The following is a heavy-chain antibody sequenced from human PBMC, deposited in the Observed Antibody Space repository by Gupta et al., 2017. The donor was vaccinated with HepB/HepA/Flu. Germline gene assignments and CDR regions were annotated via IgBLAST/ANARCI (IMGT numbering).Heavy chain of an antibody. D-gene: IGHD7-27*01. CDR2: MKPGAGTT. Sequence: QVQLVQSGAEVKKPGASVKVSCKASGYTFTSYFMHWVRQAPGQGLEWMGIMKPGAGTTIYAQKFQGRVTMTWDTSTTTVYMELSSLRSEDTAVYYCAREVTGIDFDYWGQGTLVTVSS. CDR3: AREVTGIDFDY. CDR1: GYTFTSYF. J-gene: IGHJ4*02. V-gene: IGHV1-46*01.